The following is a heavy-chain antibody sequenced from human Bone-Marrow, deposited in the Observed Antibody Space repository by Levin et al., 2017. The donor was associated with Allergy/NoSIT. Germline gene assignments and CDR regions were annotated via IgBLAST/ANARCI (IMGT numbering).Heavy chain of an antibody. CDR2: FNPILGLT. CDR3: ARPANCGGDCFALEV. Sequence: ASVKVSCKSSGGTPSTHTFSWVRQAPGQGLEWMGRFNPILGLTYIAQKFQGRVTLTADKSTATAYMELSSLTSEDTAVYYCARPANCGGDCFALEVWGQGTMVAVSS. D-gene: IGHD2-21*02. J-gene: IGHJ3*01. CDR1: GGTPSTHT. V-gene: IGHV1-69*02.